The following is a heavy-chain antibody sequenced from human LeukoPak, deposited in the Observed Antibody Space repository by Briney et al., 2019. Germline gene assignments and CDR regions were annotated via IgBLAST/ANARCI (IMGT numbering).Heavy chain of an antibody. CDR3: ARVGLPDYSSSWLDY. D-gene: IGHD6-13*01. J-gene: IGHJ4*02. Sequence: ASVKVSCKASGYTFNNYGITWLRQAPGQGLEWMGWISAYNGNTHFAQKLQGRVTLTTDTSTSTSYMELRSLRSDDTAVYYCARVGLPDYSSSWLDYWGQGTLVTVTS. V-gene: IGHV1-18*01. CDR1: GYTFNNYG. CDR2: ISAYNGNT.